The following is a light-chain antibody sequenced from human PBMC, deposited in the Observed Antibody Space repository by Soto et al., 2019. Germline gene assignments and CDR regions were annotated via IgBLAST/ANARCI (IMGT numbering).Light chain of an antibody. CDR3: QKYNSPVT. J-gene: IGKJ3*01. Sequence: DMQMTQSPSSLSASVGDRVTITCRASQDIRNSLAWYQQKPGTVPKLLIYAASTLQSGVPSRFSGSGSGTDFTLTISRLQPEDGATYYCQKYNSPVTFGPGTKVDIK. CDR1: QDIRNS. CDR2: AAS. V-gene: IGKV1-27*01.